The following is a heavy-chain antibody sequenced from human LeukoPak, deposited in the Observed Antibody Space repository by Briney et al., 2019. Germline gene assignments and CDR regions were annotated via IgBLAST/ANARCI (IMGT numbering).Heavy chain of an antibody. Sequence: TGGSLRLSCAASGFTFSSYAMSWVRQAPEKGLEWVSAISGSGGSTYYADSVKGRFTISRDNSKNTLFLRMNSLRAEDTAVYFCAKEHYDSSGYYSDYWGQGTLVTVSS. CDR2: ISGSGGST. CDR1: GFTFSSYA. CDR3: AKEHYDSSGYYSDY. V-gene: IGHV3-23*01. D-gene: IGHD3-22*01. J-gene: IGHJ4*02.